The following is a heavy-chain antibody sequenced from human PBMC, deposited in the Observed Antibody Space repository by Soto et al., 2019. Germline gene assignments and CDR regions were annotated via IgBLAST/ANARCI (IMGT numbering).Heavy chain of an antibody. V-gene: IGHV1-3*01. CDR1: GYTFMSYP. Sequence: ASVKVSCKASGYTFMSYPLHWVRQAPGQRPEWMGWINAGDDITQFSQKFQGRLTISRDDSKSTLYLQMNGLRVEDTAVYYCARGDGTASGTDWWGQGTLVTVSS. D-gene: IGHD6-13*01. CDR2: INAGDDIT. J-gene: IGHJ4*02. CDR3: ARGDGTASGTDW.